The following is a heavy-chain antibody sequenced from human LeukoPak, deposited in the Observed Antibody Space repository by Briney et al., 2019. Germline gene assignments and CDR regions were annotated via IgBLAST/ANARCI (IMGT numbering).Heavy chain of an antibody. CDR1: GGSLSSSSYY. D-gene: IGHD1-26*01. CDR2: IYYSGSP. J-gene: IGHJ3*02. CDR3: AAGSYWTFDI. V-gene: IGHV4-39*01. Sequence: PSETLSLTCTVSGGSLSSSSYYWGWIRQPPGKGLEWLGSIYYSGSPYYNPSLKSRVTISVDTSKNQFSLKLGSVTAADTAVYYCAAGSYWTFDIWGQGTMVTVSS.